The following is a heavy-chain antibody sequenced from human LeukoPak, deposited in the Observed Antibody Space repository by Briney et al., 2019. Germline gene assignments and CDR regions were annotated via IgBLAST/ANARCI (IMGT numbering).Heavy chain of an antibody. CDR3: ARDSGLLWFGEGENWFDP. D-gene: IGHD3-10*01. CDR1: GGSISSGGYY. V-gene: IGHV4-39*07. CDR2: IYYSGST. J-gene: IGHJ5*02. Sequence: PSQTLFLTCTVSGGSISSGGYYWGWIRQPPGKGLEWIGSIYYSGSTYYNPSLKSRVTISVDTSKNQFSLKLSSVTAADTAVYYCARDSGLLWFGEGENWFDPWGQGTLVTVSS.